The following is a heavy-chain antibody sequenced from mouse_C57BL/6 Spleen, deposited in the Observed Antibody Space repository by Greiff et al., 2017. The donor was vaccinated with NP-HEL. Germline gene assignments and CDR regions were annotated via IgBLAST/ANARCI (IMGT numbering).Heavy chain of an antibody. D-gene: IGHD3-2*02. CDR2: IYPGSGST. Sequence: QVQLQQPGAELVKPGASVKMSCKASGYTFTSYWITWVKQGPGQGLEWIGDIYPGSGSTNYNEKFKSKATLTVDTSSSTAYMQLSSLTSEDSAVYYCARMDSSGYEFAYWGQGTLVTVSA. CDR1: GYTFTSYW. CDR3: ARMDSSGYEFAY. V-gene: IGHV1-55*01. J-gene: IGHJ3*01.